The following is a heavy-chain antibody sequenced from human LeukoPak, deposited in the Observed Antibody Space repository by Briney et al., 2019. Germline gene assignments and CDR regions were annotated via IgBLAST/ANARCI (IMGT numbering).Heavy chain of an antibody. J-gene: IGHJ4*02. CDR3: ARSPMIVVGAPDY. V-gene: IGHV4-38-2*02. CDR2: IYHSGST. Sequence: PSETLSLTCTVSGYSISSGYYWGWIRQPPGKGLEWIGSIYHSGSTYYNPSLKSRVTISVDTSKNQFSLKLNSVTAADTAVYYCARSPMIVVGAPDYWGQGTLVTVSS. CDR1: GYSISSGYY. D-gene: IGHD3-22*01.